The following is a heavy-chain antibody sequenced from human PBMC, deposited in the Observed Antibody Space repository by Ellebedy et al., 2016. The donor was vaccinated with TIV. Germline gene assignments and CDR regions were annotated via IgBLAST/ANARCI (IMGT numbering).Heavy chain of an antibody. Sequence: SQTLSLTXAVYGGSFRGYYWSWIRQPPGKGLEWIGEINHSGSTNYNPSLKSRVTISVDTSKNQFSLKLSSVTAADTAVYYCAELRAIANWFDPWGQGTLVTVSS. J-gene: IGHJ5*02. CDR2: INHSGST. CDR1: GGSFRGYY. D-gene: IGHD4-23*01. CDR3: AELRAIANWFDP. V-gene: IGHV4-34*01.